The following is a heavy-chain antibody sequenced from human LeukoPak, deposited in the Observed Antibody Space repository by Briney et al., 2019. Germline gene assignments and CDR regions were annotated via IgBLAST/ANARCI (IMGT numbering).Heavy chain of an antibody. CDR1: GGSISSYY. CDR3: ASIAAPDPFDY. Sequence: SETLSLTCTVSGGSISSYYWSWIRQPPGKGLEWIGYIYYSGSTNYNPSLKSRVTISVDTSKNQFSLKLSSVTAADTAVYYCASIAAPDPFDYWGQGTLVTVSS. V-gene: IGHV4-59*08. D-gene: IGHD6-6*01. J-gene: IGHJ4*02. CDR2: IYYSGST.